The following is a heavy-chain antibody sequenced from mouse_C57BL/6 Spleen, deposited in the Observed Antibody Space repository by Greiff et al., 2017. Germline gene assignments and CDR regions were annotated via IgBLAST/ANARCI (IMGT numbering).Heavy chain of an antibody. CDR2: ISSGGSYT. Sequence: EVQLVESGGDLVKPGGSLKLSCAASGFTFSSYGMSWVRQTPDKRLEWVATISSGGSYTYYPDSVKGRFTISRDNAQNTLYLQMSSLKSEDTAMYCCAGHEDYFEYWGQGTTLTVSS. J-gene: IGHJ2*01. V-gene: IGHV5-6*01. CDR3: AGHEDYFEY. CDR1: GFTFSSYG.